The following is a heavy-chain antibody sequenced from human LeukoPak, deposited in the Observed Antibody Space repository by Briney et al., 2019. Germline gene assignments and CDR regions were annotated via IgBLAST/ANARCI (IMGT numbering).Heavy chain of an antibody. CDR2: IYYSGST. CDR1: GGSTSSSSYY. CDR3: ARGYCSSTSCYTGRGFDP. Sequence: SETLSLTCTVSGGSTSSSSYYWGWIRQPPGKGLEWIGSIYYSGSTYYNPSLKSRVTISVDTSKNQFSLKLSSVTAADTAVYYCARGYCSSTSCYTGRGFDPWGQGTLVTVSS. J-gene: IGHJ5*02. D-gene: IGHD2-2*02. V-gene: IGHV4-39*07.